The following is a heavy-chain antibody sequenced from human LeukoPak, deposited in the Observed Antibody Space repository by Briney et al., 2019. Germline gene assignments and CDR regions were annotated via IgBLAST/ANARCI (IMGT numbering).Heavy chain of an antibody. Sequence: SQTLSLTCAISGDSVPSYTTAWNWNRQSPSRGLEWLGRTYYRSKYYTDSAESVKTRTTINPDTTKYQFYLQLKSLTPEHTAVYYCARVVRITMTRGAFDIWGQGTMVTVSS. CDR1: GDSVPSYTTA. V-gene: IGHV6-1*01. D-gene: IGHD3-22*01. CDR2: TYYRSKYYT. J-gene: IGHJ3*02. CDR3: ARVVRITMTRGAFDI.